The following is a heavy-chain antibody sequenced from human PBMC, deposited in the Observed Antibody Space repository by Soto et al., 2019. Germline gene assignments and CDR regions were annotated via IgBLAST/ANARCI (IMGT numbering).Heavy chain of an antibody. CDR1: GYAFTSYA. CDR3: ARGGSLYWYFDL. CDR2: INAGNGNT. V-gene: IGHV1-3*01. J-gene: IGHJ2*01. Sequence: QVQLVQSGAEVKKPGASVKVSCKASGYAFTSYAMHWVRQAPRQRLEWMGWINAGNGNTKYSQKFPGRVTITRDTSASTAYMELSSLRSEDAAVYYCARGGSLYWYFDLWGRGTRVTVSS. D-gene: IGHD1-26*01.